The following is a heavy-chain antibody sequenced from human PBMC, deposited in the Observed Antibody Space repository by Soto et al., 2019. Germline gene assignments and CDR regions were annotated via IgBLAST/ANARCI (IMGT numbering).Heavy chain of an antibody. CDR2: ISGSGGST. CDR1: GFTFSSYA. J-gene: IGHJ4*02. Sequence: EVQLLESGGGLVQPGGSLRLSCAASGFTFSSYAMSWVRQAPGKGLEWVSAISGSGGSTYYADSVKGRFTISRDNSNNTLYLQMNSLRAEDTAVYYCAKDGYYSTGTFDYWGQGTLVTVSS. V-gene: IGHV3-23*01. D-gene: IGHD1-1*01. CDR3: AKDGYYSTGTFDY.